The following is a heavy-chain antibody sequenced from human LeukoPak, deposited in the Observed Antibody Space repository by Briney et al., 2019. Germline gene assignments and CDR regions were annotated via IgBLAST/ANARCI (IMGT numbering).Heavy chain of an antibody. CDR3: ARGKGRVRGVITPPYYYGMDV. CDR1: GGSFSGYY. V-gene: IGHV4-34*01. Sequence: PSETLSPTCAVYGGSFSGYYWSWIRQPPGKGLEWIGEINHSGSTNYNPSLKSRVTISVDTSKNQFSLKLSPVTAADTAVYYCARGKGRVRGVITPPYYYGMDVWRQGTTVTVSS. J-gene: IGHJ6*02. CDR2: INHSGST. D-gene: IGHD3-10*01.